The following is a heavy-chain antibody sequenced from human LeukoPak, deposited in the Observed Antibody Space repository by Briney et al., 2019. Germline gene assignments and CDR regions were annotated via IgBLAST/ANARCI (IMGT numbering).Heavy chain of an antibody. Sequence: GGSLRLSCAASEFTFSDYYMRWIRQAPGKGLEWVSYISSDGSTIYYADSVKGRFTISRDNAKSSLYLQMDSLRAEDTAVYYCARGDKDFYYGLDVWGQGTTVIVSS. J-gene: IGHJ6*02. CDR3: ARGDKDFYYGLDV. D-gene: IGHD2-15*01. V-gene: IGHV3-11*01. CDR2: ISSDGSTI. CDR1: EFTFSDYY.